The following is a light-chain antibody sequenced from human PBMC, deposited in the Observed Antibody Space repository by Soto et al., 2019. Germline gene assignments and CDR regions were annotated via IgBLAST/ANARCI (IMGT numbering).Light chain of an antibody. Sequence: QLVLTQPPSASGTPGQRVTISCSGSSSNIGSNTVNWYQQLPGTAPKLLIYGNTIRPSGVPDRFSGSKSGTSASLAITGLQAEDEADYYCQSYDRSLRGYVFGTGTKLTVL. CDR1: SSNIGSNT. CDR3: QSYDRSLRGYV. V-gene: IGLV1-40*01. CDR2: GNT. J-gene: IGLJ1*01.